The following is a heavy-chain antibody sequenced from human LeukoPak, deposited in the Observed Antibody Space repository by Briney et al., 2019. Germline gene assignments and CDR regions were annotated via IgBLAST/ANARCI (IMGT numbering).Heavy chain of an antibody. CDR2: IWYDGSKN. Sequence: PGGSLRLFCAASGFTFRNYGMHWVRQAPGKGLEWVANIWYDGSKNYYADFVKGRFTISRDNFNNMLYLQMNSLRAEDTALYYCARAPYTTGRSFYFDSWGQGTLVTVSS. D-gene: IGHD2-2*02. V-gene: IGHV3-33*01. CDR3: ARAPYTTGRSFYFDS. J-gene: IGHJ4*02. CDR1: GFTFRNYG.